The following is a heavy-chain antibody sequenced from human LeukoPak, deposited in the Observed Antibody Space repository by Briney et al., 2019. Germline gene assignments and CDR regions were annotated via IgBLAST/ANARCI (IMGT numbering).Heavy chain of an antibody. Sequence: ASVKVSCKASGYTFSNYGINWVRQVPGQGLEWMGWMNPNSGNTGYAQKFQGRVTMTRNTSISTAYMELSSLRSEDTAVYYCARSPPQRYSGSYWVHYYYMDVWGKGTTVTISS. CDR1: GYTFSNYG. V-gene: IGHV1-8*02. J-gene: IGHJ6*03. CDR3: ARSPPQRYSGSYWVHYYYMDV. D-gene: IGHD1-26*01. CDR2: MNPNSGNT.